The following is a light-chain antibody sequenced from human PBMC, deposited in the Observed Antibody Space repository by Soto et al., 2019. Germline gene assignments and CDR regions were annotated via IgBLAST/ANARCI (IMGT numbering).Light chain of an antibody. V-gene: IGLV2-18*02. Sequence: QSVLTQPPSVSGSPGQSVTISCTGTSTDFVSYNRVSWYQQPPGTAPKLIIYEASNRPSGVPDRFSGSKSGNTASLTISGLQAEDETDYYCCSYAGANTYVFGTGTKVTVL. CDR1: STDFVSYNR. CDR3: CSYAGANTYV. J-gene: IGLJ1*01. CDR2: EAS.